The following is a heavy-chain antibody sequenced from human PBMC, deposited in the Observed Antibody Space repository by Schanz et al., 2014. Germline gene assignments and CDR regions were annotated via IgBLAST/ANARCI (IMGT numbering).Heavy chain of an antibody. CDR2: ISYSGST. V-gene: IGHV4-31*03. Sequence: QVQLQESGPGLVKPSQTLSLTCTVSGDSISSSNYYWGWIRQHPGKGLEWIGFISYSGSTYYNPSLKSRVTISVDTSKNQFSLNLSSATAADTAVYYCARDFDDRRGYGSGYCLGDCMDVWGQGTTVTVSS. D-gene: IGHD3-10*01. CDR3: ARDFDDRRGYGSGYCLGDCMDV. CDR1: GDSISSSNYY. J-gene: IGHJ6*02.